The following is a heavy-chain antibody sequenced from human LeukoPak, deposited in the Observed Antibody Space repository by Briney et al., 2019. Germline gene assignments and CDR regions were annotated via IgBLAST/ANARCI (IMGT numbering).Heavy chain of an antibody. J-gene: IGHJ3*02. CDR1: GGTFSSYA. CDR3: ARAGDSSSLNDAFDI. V-gene: IGHV1-69*13. D-gene: IGHD6-6*01. Sequence: GASVKVSCKASGGTFSSYAISWVRQAPGQGLEWMGGIIPIFGTANYAQKFQGRVTITADESTSTAYMELSSLRSEDTAVYYCARAGDSSSLNDAFDIWGQGTMVTVSS. CDR2: IIPIFGTA.